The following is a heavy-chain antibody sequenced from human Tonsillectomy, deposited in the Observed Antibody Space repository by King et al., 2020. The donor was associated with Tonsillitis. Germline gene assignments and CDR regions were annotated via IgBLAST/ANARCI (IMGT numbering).Heavy chain of an antibody. V-gene: IGHV5-51*03. CDR3: ARLDSRNSSRYYMDV. J-gene: IGHJ6*03. CDR1: GYSFTNCW. Sequence: DVQLVESGAEVKKPGESLKISCKGSGYSFTNCWVAWVRQMPGKGLEWMGIIFPGNSDTRYSPSFQGQVTISADKSITTAYLQWSSLKASDTAMYYCARLDSRNSSRYYMDVWGKGTTVTVSS. CDR2: IFPGNSDT. D-gene: IGHD6-6*01.